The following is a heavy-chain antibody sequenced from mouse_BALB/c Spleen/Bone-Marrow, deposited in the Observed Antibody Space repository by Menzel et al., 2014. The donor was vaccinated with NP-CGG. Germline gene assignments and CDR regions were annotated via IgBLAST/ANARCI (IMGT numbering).Heavy chain of an antibody. J-gene: IGHJ2*01. D-gene: IGHD2-1*01. Sequence: LVESGAELVRPGTSVKVSCKASGYAFTNYLIEWVKQRPGQGLEWIGVINPGSGGTNYNEKFKGKATLTADKSSSTAYMQLSSLTSDDYAVYFCARIYYGNYYWGQGTTLTVSS. CDR2: INPGSGGT. V-gene: IGHV1-54*01. CDR1: GYAFTNYL. CDR3: ARIYYGNYY.